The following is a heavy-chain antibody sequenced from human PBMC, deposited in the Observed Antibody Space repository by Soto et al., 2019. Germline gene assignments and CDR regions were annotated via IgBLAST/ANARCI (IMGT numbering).Heavy chain of an antibody. CDR3: AIGSITMVRGVPTFDY. CDR1: GGTFSSYT. CDR2: IIPILGIA. J-gene: IGHJ4*02. D-gene: IGHD3-10*01. Sequence: QVQLVQSGAEVKKPGSSVKVSCKASGGTFSSYTISWVRQAPGQGLEWMGRIIPILGIANYAQKFQGTVTITADKSTSTAYMELSSLRSEDTAVYYCAIGSITMVRGVPTFDYWGQGTLVTGSS. V-gene: IGHV1-69*02.